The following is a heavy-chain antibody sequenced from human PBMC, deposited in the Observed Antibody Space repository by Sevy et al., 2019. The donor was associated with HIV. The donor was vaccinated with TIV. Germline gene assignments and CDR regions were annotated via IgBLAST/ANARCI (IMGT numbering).Heavy chain of an antibody. D-gene: IGHD3-10*01. CDR2: ISYGGRT. V-gene: IGHV4-59*13. CDR3: ARESDEFNGDYYFDY. J-gene: IGHJ4*02. Sequence: SETLSLSCTVSHGSINNFFWSWIRQPPGKGLEWIGFISYGGRTKYNPSLESRVNMSVDTSKNQFSLRLSSVTAADTAVYYCARESDEFNGDYYFDYWGLGTLVTVSS. CDR1: HGSINNFF.